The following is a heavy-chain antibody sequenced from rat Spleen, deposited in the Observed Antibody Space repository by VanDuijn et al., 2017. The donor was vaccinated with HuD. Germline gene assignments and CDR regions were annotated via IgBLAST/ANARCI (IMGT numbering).Heavy chain of an antibody. CDR2: ISTTGRNT. Sequence: EVQLVESGGVLVQPGRSLKLSCAASGFPFSNYDMAWVRQAPTKGLEWIASISTTGRNTYYRDSVKGRFTVSRDNAKSTLYLQMDRLRSEDTVTYYFARRRYTTDYYGIWFAYWGQGTLVTVSS. CDR1: GFPFSNYD. CDR3: ARRRYTTDYYGIWFAY. D-gene: IGHD1-6*01. J-gene: IGHJ3*01. V-gene: IGHV5-25*01.